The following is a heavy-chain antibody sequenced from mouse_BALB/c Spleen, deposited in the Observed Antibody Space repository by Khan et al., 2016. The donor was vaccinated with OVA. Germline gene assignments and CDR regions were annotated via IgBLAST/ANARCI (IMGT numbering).Heavy chain of an antibody. V-gene: IGHV1-7*01. Sequence: VQLQESGAELAKPGASVKMSCKASGYIFTSYWMHWVKQRPGQGLEWIGYINPATDYTEYNQKFKNKSTLTADKSSSTAYMQLSSLTSEDSAVFYCVNHGSSSDWFTYWGQGTPVTVSA. CDR3: VNHGSSSDWFTY. D-gene: IGHD1-1*01. CDR2: INPATDYT. CDR1: GYIFTSYW. J-gene: IGHJ3*01.